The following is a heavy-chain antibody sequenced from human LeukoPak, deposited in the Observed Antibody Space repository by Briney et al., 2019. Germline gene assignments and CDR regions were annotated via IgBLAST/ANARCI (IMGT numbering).Heavy chain of an antibody. D-gene: IGHD3-22*01. V-gene: IGHV4-61*02. CDR2: IYTSGST. CDR3: ARSGYYYDSSGYYPDY. CDR1: GGSISSGSYY. Sequence: PSQTLSLTCTVSGGSISSGSYYWSWIRQPAGKGREWIGRIYTSGSTNYNPSLKSRVTISVDTSKNQFSLKLSSVTAADTAVYYCARSGYYYDSSGYYPDYWGQGTLVTVSS. J-gene: IGHJ4*02.